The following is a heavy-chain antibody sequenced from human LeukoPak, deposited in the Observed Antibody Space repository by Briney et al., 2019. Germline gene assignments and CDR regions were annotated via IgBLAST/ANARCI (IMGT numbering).Heavy chain of an antibody. J-gene: IGHJ4*02. CDR1: GFTFSSYG. Sequence: GGSLRLSCAASGFTFSSYGMHWVRQAPGKGLEWVAFIRYDGSNKYYADSVKGRFTISRDNSKNTLYLQMNSLRAEGTAVYYCAKDRGWVVVVPAAYPEYYFDYWGQGALVTVSS. V-gene: IGHV3-30*02. CDR2: IRYDGSNK. D-gene: IGHD2-2*01. CDR3: AKDRGWVVVVPAAYPEYYFDY.